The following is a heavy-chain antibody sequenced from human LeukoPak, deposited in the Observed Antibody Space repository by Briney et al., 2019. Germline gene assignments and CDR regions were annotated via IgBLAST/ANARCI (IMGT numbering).Heavy chain of an antibody. V-gene: IGHV4-59*12. CDR1: GGSISSYY. D-gene: IGHD3-3*01. CDR3: ARGGRFPSLAL. Sequence: KTSETLSLTCTVSGGSISSYYWSWIRQPPGKGLEWIGYIYYSGSTNYNPSLKSRVTISVDTSKNQFSLKLSSVTAADTAVYYCARGGRFPSLALWGQGTLVTVSS. CDR2: IYYSGST. J-gene: IGHJ4*02.